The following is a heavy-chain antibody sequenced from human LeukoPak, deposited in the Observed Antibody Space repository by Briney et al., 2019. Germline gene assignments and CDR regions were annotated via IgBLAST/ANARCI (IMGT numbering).Heavy chain of an antibody. J-gene: IGHJ4*02. D-gene: IGHD5-24*01. CDR2: IDPDDSYA. Sequence: GESLKISCEASGYNFSTYWITRVRQMPGKGLESMGRIDPDDSYANYSPSFQGHVTISTDKSISTAYLSWSSLKASDTAIYYCARLRDGSMSIWGQGTLVTVSS. V-gene: IGHV5-10-1*01. CDR3: ARLRDGSMSI. CDR1: GYNFSTYW.